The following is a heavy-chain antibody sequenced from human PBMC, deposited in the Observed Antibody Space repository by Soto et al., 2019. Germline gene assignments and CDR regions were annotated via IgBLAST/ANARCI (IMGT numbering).Heavy chain of an antibody. D-gene: IGHD3-22*01. CDR2: INPNSGGT. J-gene: IGHJ5*02. Sequence: ASVKVSCKASGYTFTGYYMHWVRRAPGQGLEWMGWINPNSGGTNYAQKFQGRVTMTRDTSISTAYMELSRLRSDDTAVYYCARAYYPTYYYDSSGYYPFDPWGQGTLATVSS. CDR1: GYTFTGYY. V-gene: IGHV1-2*02. CDR3: ARAYYPTYYYDSSGYYPFDP.